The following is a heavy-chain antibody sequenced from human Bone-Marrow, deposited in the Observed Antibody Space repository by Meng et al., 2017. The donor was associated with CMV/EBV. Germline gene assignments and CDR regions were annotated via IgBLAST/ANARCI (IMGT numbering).Heavy chain of an antibody. Sequence: GESLKISCAASGFTFSSYWMSWVRQAPGKGLEWVANIKQDGSEKYYADSVKGRFTISRDNSKNTLYLQMNSLRAEDTAVYHCARDLEPKGYYYYGMDVWGQGTTVTVSS. CDR1: GFTFSSYW. V-gene: IGHV3-7*01. CDR3: ARDLEPKGYYYYGMDV. D-gene: IGHD5-24*01. J-gene: IGHJ6*02. CDR2: IKQDGSEK.